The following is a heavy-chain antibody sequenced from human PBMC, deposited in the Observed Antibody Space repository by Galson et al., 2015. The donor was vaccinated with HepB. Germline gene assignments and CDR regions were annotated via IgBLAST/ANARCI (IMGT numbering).Heavy chain of an antibody. V-gene: IGHV4-39*01. D-gene: IGHD2-8*01. J-gene: IGHJ3*02. Sequence: ETLSLTCAVSGVSISGGQYYWGWIRQSPTKGLDWIGSIYFGGRPYFSQSFQSRVAMSVDTSKNRLSLTLRSVTAADTAVYYCARPLVLNGRFTPGVGPFHIWGHGTMVTVSA. CDR2: IYFGGRP. CDR1: GVSISGGQYY. CDR3: ARPLVLNGRFTPGVGPFHI.